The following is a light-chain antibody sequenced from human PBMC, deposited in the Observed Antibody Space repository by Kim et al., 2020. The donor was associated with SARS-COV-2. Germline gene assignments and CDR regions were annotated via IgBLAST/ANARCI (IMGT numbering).Light chain of an antibody. CDR3: AVWDDSLNGPV. CDR2: SDS. J-gene: IGLJ3*02. CDR1: TSNIGSNV. Sequence: QSVVIQPPTVSGTPGQRVTISCSGSTSNIGSNVVNWYQQFPGRAPKLLIYSDSHRPSGVPDRFSGSKSGTSASLAISWLQSEDESGYYCAVWDDSLNGPVFGGGTQLTVL. V-gene: IGLV1-44*01.